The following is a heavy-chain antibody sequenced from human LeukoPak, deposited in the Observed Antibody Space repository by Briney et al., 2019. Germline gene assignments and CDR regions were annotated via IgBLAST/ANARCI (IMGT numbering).Heavy chain of an antibody. CDR1: GFTFSSYS. CDR2: ISSSSSYI. D-gene: IGHD2-2*01. J-gene: IGHJ4*02. V-gene: IGHV3-21*01. CDR3: ARDHPVVPAA. Sequence: GGSLRLSCAASGFTFSSYSMNWVRQAPGKGLEWVSSISSSSSYIYYADSVKGRFTISRDNAKNSLYLQMNSLRAEDTAVYYCARDHPVVPAAWGQGTLVTVSS.